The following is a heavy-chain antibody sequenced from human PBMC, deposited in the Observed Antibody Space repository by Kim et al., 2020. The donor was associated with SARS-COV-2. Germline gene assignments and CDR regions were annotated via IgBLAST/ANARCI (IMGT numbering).Heavy chain of an antibody. V-gene: IGHV4-59*01. CDR3: ARGTRFLVADV. CDR2: IYYSGST. D-gene: IGHD3-3*01. Sequence: SETLSLTCTVSGGSISSYYWSWIRQPPGKGLEWIGYIYYSGSTNYNPSLKSRVTISVDTSKNQFSLKLSSVTAADTAVYYCARGTRFLVADVWGQGTTVTVSS. J-gene: IGHJ6*02. CDR1: GGSISSYY.